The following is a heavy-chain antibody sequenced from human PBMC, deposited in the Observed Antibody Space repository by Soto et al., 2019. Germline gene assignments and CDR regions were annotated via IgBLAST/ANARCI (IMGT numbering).Heavy chain of an antibody. Sequence: QVQLVQSGAEVRKPGSSVRLSCKTSGGTFISYSFSWVRQAPGQGLEWMGGIIPMFDTPIYAQKFQAKVTLTAAKSTNTAYMDVSRLTSGDTAVYYCATGISMVRGVSITAYYLHALDVWGQGTTVTVSS. CDR1: GGTFISYS. D-gene: IGHD3-10*01. V-gene: IGHV1-69*06. CDR2: IIPMFDTP. J-gene: IGHJ6*01. CDR3: ATGISMVRGVSITAYYLHALDV.